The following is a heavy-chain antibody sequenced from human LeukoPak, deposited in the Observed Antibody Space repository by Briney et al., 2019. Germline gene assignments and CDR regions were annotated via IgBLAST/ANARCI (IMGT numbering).Heavy chain of an antibody. V-gene: IGHV3-21*01. CDR1: GFTFSSYS. Sequence: GGSLRLSCAASGFTFSSYSMNWVRQAPGKGLEWVSSISSSTTYIYYADSVKGRFTISRDNAKNSLYLQMNSLRAEDTAVYYCARDRGSITRFGDAFDIWGRGTMVTVSS. J-gene: IGHJ3*02. CDR3: ARDRGSITRFGDAFDI. D-gene: IGHD3-16*01. CDR2: ISSSTTYI.